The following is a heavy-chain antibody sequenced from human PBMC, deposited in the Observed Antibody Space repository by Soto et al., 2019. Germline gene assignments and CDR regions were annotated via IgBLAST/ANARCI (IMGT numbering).Heavy chain of an antibody. J-gene: IGHJ6*03. D-gene: IGHD4-17*01. CDR3: ARGGHNGDYYYYYYMDV. Sequence: ASVKVSCKASGYTFTSYDINWARQATGQGLEWMGWMNPNSGNTGYAQKFQGRVTMTRNTSISTAYMELSSLRSEDTAVYYCARGGHNGDYYYYYYMDVWGKGTTVTVSS. CDR2: MNPNSGNT. CDR1: GYTFTSYD. V-gene: IGHV1-8*01.